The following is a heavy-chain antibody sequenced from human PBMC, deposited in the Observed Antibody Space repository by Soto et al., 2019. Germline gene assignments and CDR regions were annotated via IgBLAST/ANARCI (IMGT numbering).Heavy chain of an antibody. CDR3: ARDRNGDRTYGMDV. V-gene: IGHV4-59*01. CDR2: IYYSGST. J-gene: IGHJ6*02. Sequence: SETLSLTCTVSGGSISSYYWSWIRQPPGKGLEWIGYIYYSGSTNYNPSLKSRVTISVDTSKNQFSLKLSSVTAADTAVYYCARDRNGDRTYGMDVSGQGTTVTVSS. D-gene: IGHD4-17*01. CDR1: GGSISSYY.